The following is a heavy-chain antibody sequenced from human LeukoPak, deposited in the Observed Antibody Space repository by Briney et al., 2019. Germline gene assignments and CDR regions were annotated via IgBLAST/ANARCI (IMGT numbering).Heavy chain of an antibody. CDR2: IWYDGSNK. V-gene: IGHV3-33*06. J-gene: IGHJ4*02. Sequence: AGGSLRLSCAASGFSFSSYAMHWVRQAPGKGLEWVAVIWYDGSNKYYADSVKGRFTISRDNSKNTLYLQMNSLRAEDTAVYYCAKPSSSWYDLTDYWGQGTLVTVSS. CDR1: GFSFSSYA. CDR3: AKPSSSWYDLTDY. D-gene: IGHD6-13*01.